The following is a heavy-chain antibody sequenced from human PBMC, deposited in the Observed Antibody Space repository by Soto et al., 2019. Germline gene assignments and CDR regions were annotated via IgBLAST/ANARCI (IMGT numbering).Heavy chain of an antibody. D-gene: IGHD2-15*01. CDR1: GFTFSSYA. V-gene: IGHV3-30-3*01. J-gene: IGHJ3*02. Sequence: QVQLVESGGGVVQPGRSLRLSCAASGFTFSSYAMHWVRQAPGKGLEWVAVISYDGSNKYYADSVKGRFTISRDNSKNTLDLQMNSLRAEDTAVYYCARTHCSGGCDAFAIWGQGTMVTVSS. CDR2: ISYDGSNK. CDR3: ARTHCSGGCDAFAI.